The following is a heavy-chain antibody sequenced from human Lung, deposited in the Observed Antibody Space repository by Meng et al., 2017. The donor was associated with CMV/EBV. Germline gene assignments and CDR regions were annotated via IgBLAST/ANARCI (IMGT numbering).Heavy chain of an antibody. CDR2: INNDESRK. V-gene: IGHV3-74*01. Sequence: SXAASGFTFSRYWMHWARQAPGKGLVWVSRINNDESRKTYADSVKGRFTISRDSAKNTLYLQMNSLRAEDTAVYYCARERFEDGDSGLGYWGQGXLVTVSS. J-gene: IGHJ4*02. CDR3: ARERFEDGDSGLGY. CDR1: GFTFSRYW. D-gene: IGHD4-17*01.